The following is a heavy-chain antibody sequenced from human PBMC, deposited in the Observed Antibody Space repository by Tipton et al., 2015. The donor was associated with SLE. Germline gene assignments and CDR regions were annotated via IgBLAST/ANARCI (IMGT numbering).Heavy chain of an antibody. V-gene: IGHV4-39*07. Sequence: LRLSCIVSGGSIGSSSYYWGWIRQPPGKGLEWIGSIYYSGSTYYNPSLKSRVTISVDTSKNQFSLKLSSVTAADTAVYYCAREPSMVGAFDIWGQGTMVTVSS. D-gene: IGHD3-10*01. J-gene: IGHJ3*02. CDR2: IYYSGST. CDR1: GGSIGSSSYY. CDR3: AREPSMVGAFDI.